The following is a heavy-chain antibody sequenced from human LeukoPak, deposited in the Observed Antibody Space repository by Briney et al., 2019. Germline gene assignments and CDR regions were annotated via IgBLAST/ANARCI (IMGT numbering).Heavy chain of an antibody. D-gene: IGHD3-10*02. CDR2: ISSSSSYI. J-gene: IGHJ6*04. V-gene: IGHV3-21*01. Sequence: GGSLRLSCAASGFTFSSYTMKWVRQAPGKGLEWVSSISSSSSYIYYADSVKGRFTISRDNAKNSLFLQMNSLRAEDTAVYYCAELGITMIGGVWGKGTTITISS. CDR1: GFTFSSYT. CDR3: AELGITMIGGV.